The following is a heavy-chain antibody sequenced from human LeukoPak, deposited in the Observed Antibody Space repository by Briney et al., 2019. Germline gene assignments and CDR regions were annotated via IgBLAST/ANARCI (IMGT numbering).Heavy chain of an antibody. CDR3: ARDGVRDGLYFDY. V-gene: IGHV1-2*02. CDR2: INPNSGGT. D-gene: IGHD5-24*01. CDR1: GYTFTGYY. J-gene: IGHJ4*02. Sequence: ASVKVSCKASGYTFTGYYMHWVRQAPGQGLEWMGWINPNSGGTNYAQKLQGRVTMTTDTSTSTAYMELRSLRSDDTAVYYCARDGVRDGLYFDYWGQGTPVTVSS.